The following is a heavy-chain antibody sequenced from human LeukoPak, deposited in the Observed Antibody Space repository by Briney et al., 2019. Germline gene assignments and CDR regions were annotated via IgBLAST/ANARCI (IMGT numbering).Heavy chain of an antibody. CDR3: ARDCQSRGYYQENYFDY. CDR2: ISYDGGNK. V-gene: IGHV3-30-3*01. D-gene: IGHD3-22*01. Sequence: GGSLRLSCAASGFTFSSYAMHWVRQAPGKGLEWVAVISYDGGNKYYADSVKGRFTISRDNSKNTLYLQMNSLRAEDTAVYHCARDCQSRGYYQENYFDYWGQGTLVTVSS. J-gene: IGHJ4*02. CDR1: GFTFSSYA.